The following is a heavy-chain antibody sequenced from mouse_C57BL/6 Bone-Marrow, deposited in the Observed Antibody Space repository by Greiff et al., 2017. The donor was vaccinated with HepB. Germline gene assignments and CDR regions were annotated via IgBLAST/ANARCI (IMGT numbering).Heavy chain of an antibody. D-gene: IGHD1-1*01. CDR2: ISYDGSN. V-gene: IGHV3-6*01. J-gene: IGHJ3*01. Sequence: VQLQQSGPGLVKPSQSLSLTCSVTGYSITSGYYWNWIRQFPGNKLEWMGYISYDGSNNYNPSLKNRISITRDTSKNQFFLKLNSVTTEDTATYYCARRGYYYGSSYGFAYWGQGTLVTVSA. CDR3: ARRGYYYGSSYGFAY. CDR1: GYSITSGYY.